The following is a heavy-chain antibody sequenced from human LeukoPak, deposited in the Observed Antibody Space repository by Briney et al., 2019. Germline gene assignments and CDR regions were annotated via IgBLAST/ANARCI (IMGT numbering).Heavy chain of an antibody. D-gene: IGHD3-22*01. V-gene: IGHV4-39*07. CDR3: AMDTSGYYNPNWFDP. J-gene: IGHJ5*02. Sequence: PSETLSLTCTVPGGSINTTSYYWAWIRQPPGKGLEWIGSLFYSGSTYYNPSLKSRVTISIDTSKSQFSLRLSSVTAADTALYYCAMDTSGYYNPNWFDPWGQGTLVTVSS. CDR2: LFYSGST. CDR1: GGSINTTSYY.